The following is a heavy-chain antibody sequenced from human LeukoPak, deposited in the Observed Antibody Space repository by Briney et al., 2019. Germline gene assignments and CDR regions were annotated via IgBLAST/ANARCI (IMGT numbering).Heavy chain of an antibody. Sequence: ASVKVSCKASGYTFTGYYMHWVRQAPGQGLEWMGWINPNSGGTNYAQKFQGRVTMTRDTSISTAYMELSRLRSDDTAVYYCARPIAAAGNEDFDYWGQGTLVTVSS. CDR2: INPNSGGT. J-gene: IGHJ4*02. V-gene: IGHV1-2*02. D-gene: IGHD6-13*01. CDR1: GYTFTGYY. CDR3: ARPIAAAGNEDFDY.